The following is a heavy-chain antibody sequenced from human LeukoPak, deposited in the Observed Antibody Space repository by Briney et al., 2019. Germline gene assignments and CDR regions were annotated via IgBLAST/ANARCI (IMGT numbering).Heavy chain of an antibody. CDR3: AGVSGYYDSSGYFDY. V-gene: IGHV4-39*01. CDR2: IYYSGST. CDR1: GGSIRSSSYY. J-gene: IGHJ4*02. Sequence: SETLSLTCSVSGGSIRSSSYYWGWIRQPPGKGLEWIGSIYYSGSTYYNPSLKSRVTISVDTSKNQFSLKLSSVTAADTAVYYCAGVSGYYDSSGYFDYWGQGTLVTVSS. D-gene: IGHD3-22*01.